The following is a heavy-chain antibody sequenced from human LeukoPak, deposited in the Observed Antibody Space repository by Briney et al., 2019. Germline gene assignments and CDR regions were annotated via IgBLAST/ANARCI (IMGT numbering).Heavy chain of an antibody. CDR2: IRYDGSNN. J-gene: IGHJ4*02. Sequence: GGSLRLSCAASGFTFSSYGMHWVRQAPGKGLEWVAFIRYDGSNNYYADSVKGRFTISRDNSKNTLYLQMNSLRAEDTAVYYCAKDGVAYCGGDCYSDYWGQGTLVTVSS. V-gene: IGHV3-30*02. CDR3: AKDGVAYCGGDCYSDY. CDR1: GFTFSSYG. D-gene: IGHD2-21*01.